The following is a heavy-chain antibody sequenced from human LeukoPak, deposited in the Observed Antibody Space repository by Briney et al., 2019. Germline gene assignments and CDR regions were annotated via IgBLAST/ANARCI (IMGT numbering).Heavy chain of an antibody. CDR3: ARNSGWYGVS. V-gene: IGHV3-53*01. Sequence: GASLRLSCAASGFTVSCNYMSWIRRAPGKGLEWDSSIDYSGGETHYADSVKGRFTIYRDNSKNTLYLQLSILRGDDTAVYYCARNSGWYGVSWGQGTLVTVSS. CDR2: IDYSGGET. CDR1: GFTVSCNY. J-gene: IGHJ4*02. D-gene: IGHD6-19*01.